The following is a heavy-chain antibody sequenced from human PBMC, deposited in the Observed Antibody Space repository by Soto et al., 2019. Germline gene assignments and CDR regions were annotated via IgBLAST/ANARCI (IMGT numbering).Heavy chain of an antibody. V-gene: IGHV1-69*12. Sequence: QVQLVQSGAEVKKPGSSVKVSCKVSGGTFRRYAINWVRQAPGQGLEWMGGISPMFGTTKYAQNFQGKVPITADESTSTAYMDLRSLRSEDTAIYYCARDLQGRWQPHTYYYGLDVWGQGTTVTVSS. J-gene: IGHJ6*02. CDR3: ARDLQGRWQPHTYYYGLDV. CDR2: ISPMFGTT. D-gene: IGHD3-10*01. CDR1: GGTFRRYA.